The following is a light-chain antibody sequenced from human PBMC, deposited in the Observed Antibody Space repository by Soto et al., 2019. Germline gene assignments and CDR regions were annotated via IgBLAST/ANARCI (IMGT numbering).Light chain of an antibody. CDR2: VNS. J-gene: IGLJ2*01. V-gene: IGLV1-40*01. Sequence: QSVLTQPPSVSGAPGQRVTISCTGSSSNIGAGYDVHWYQQLPGTAPKLLIYVNSNRPSGVPDRFSGSKSGTSASLAITGLQAEDEADYDCQSYDSSRSAVVFGGGTKLTVL. CDR3: QSYDSSRSAVV. CDR1: SSNIGAGYD.